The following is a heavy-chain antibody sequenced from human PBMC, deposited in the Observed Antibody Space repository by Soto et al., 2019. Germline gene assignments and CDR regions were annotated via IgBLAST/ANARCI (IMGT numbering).Heavy chain of an antibody. D-gene: IGHD6-13*01. J-gene: IGHJ5*02. Sequence: SETLSLTCAVSGYSISSGYYWGWIRQPPGKGLEWIGSIYHSGSTYYNPSLKSRVTISVDTSKNQFSPKLSSVTAADTAVYYCAGGTIAAAGIVFDPWGQGTLVTVSS. V-gene: IGHV4-38-2*01. CDR2: IYHSGST. CDR1: GYSISSGYY. CDR3: AGGTIAAAGIVFDP.